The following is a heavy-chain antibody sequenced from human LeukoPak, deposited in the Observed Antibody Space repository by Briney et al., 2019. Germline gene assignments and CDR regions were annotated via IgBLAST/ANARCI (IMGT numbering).Heavy chain of an antibody. D-gene: IGHD6-19*01. CDR1: GYTFTSYG. J-gene: IGHJ6*03. Sequence: APVKVSCKASGYTFTSYGISWVRQAPGQGLEWMGWISAYNGNTNYAQKLQGRVTMTTDTSTSTAYMELRSLRSDDTAVYYCALNVVAGGFYYMDVWGKGTTVTVSS. CDR3: ALNVVAGGFYYMDV. CDR2: ISAYNGNT. V-gene: IGHV1-18*01.